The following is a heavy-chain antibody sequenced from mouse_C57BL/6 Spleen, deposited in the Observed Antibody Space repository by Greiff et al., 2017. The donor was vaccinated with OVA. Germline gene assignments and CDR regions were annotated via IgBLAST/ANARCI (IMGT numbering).Heavy chain of an antibody. J-gene: IGHJ4*01. CDR2: IDPEDGDT. CDR3: TRPGTGAMDY. V-gene: IGHV14-1*01. Sequence: EVQLQQPGAELVKPGASVKVSCKASGYTFTSYWMHWVKQRPEQGLEWIGRIDPEDGDTEYAPKFQGKATMTADTSSNTAYLQLSSLTSEDTAVYYCTRPGTGAMDYWGQGTSVTVSS. D-gene: IGHD4-1*01. CDR1: GYTFTSYW.